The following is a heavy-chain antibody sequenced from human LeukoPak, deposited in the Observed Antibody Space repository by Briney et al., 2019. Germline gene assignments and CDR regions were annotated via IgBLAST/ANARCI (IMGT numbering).Heavy chain of an antibody. CDR1: GDSVSSNDAA. CDR3: AKGGEYSSTWDFDY. V-gene: IGHV6-1*01. J-gene: IGHJ4*02. CDR2: TYYRSKWYS. Sequence: SQTLSLTCAISGDSVSSNDAAWNWIRQSPSRGLEWLGRTYYRSKWYSVYAVSVKGRITINPDTSKNQFSLQLNSVTPEDTAVYYCAKGGEYSSTWDFDYWGQGTLVTVSS. D-gene: IGHD6-13*01.